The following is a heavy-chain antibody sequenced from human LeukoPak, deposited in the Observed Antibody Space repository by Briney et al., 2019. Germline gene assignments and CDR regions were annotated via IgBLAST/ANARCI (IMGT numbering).Heavy chain of an antibody. CDR1: GYTFTRYY. V-gene: IGHV1-2*02. D-gene: IGHD3-16*01. CDR2: INTNNGDT. J-gene: IGHJ6*04. CDR3: TRGDVRFGLDV. Sequence: ASVKVSCKASGYTFTRYYMHWVRQAPGQDLEWVGWINTNNGDTNYAQKFQGRVTMTSDTSISTAYMELSRLRSDDTAVYFCTRGDVRFGLDVWGKGTTVTVSS.